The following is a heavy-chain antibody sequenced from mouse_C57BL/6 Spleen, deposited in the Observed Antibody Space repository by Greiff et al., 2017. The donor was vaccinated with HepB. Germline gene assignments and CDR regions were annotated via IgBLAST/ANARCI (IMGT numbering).Heavy chain of an antibody. D-gene: IGHD3-2*02. V-gene: IGHV1-82*01. CDR2: IYPGDGDT. J-gene: IGHJ2*01. CDR3: ARQLRLPPYYFDY. CDR1: GYAFSSSW. Sequence: LVESGPELVKPGASVKISCKASGYAFSSSWMNWVKQRPGKGLEWIGRIYPGDGDTNYNGKFKGKATLTADKSSSTAYMQLSSLTSEDSAVYFCARQLRLPPYYFDYWGQGTTLTVSS.